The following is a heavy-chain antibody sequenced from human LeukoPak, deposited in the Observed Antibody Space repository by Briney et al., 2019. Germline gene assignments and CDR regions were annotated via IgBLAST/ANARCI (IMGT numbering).Heavy chain of an antibody. V-gene: IGHV4-34*01. Sequence: SETLSLTCAVYGGSFSGYYWSWIRQPPGKGLEWIGEINHSGNTNYNPSLKSRVTISVDASKNQFSLKLSSVTAADTAVYYCARDHWGCTNGVCYTYRFDPWGQGTLVTVSP. CDR3: ARDHWGCTNGVCYTYRFDP. D-gene: IGHD2-8*01. J-gene: IGHJ5*02. CDR2: INHSGNT. CDR1: GGSFSGYY.